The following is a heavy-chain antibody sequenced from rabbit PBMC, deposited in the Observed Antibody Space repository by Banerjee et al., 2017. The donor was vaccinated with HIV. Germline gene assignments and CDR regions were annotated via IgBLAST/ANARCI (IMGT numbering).Heavy chain of an antibody. CDR2: IYAGSSGST. Sequence: QSLEESGGGLVQPEGSLTLTCTASGFSFSSGYYMCWVRQAPEKGLEWIACIYAGSSGSTYYASWAKGRFTISKTSSTTVTLQMTSLTAADTAAYFCARYLYYDEYFNLWGPGTLVTVS. V-gene: IGHV1S40*01. CDR3: ARYLYYDEYFNL. J-gene: IGHJ4*01. CDR1: GFSFSSGYY. D-gene: IGHD2-1*01.